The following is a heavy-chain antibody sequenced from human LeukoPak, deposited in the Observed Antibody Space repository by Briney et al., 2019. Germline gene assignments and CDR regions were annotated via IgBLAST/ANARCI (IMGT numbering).Heavy chain of an antibody. CDR2: IYYSGRT. J-gene: IGHJ4*02. Sequence: SETLSLTCIVSRGSLSRYYWSWIRPPPGKGVEWVGYIYYSGRTNYNPRLKSRVTISVGTSTIPCPQKLSTLTAADTAVYYCAREARYYASSGYYLYNFDYWGQGTLVTVSS. CDR1: RGSLSRYY. D-gene: IGHD3-22*01. CDR3: AREARYYASSGYYLYNFDY. V-gene: IGHV4-59*01.